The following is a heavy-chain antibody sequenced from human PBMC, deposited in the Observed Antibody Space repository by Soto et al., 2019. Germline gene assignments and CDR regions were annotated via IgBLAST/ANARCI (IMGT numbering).Heavy chain of an antibody. J-gene: IGHJ4*02. CDR1: GFTFSSYG. D-gene: IGHD3-10*01. Sequence: GGSLRLSCAASGFTFSSYGMHWVRQAPGKGLEWVAVIWYDGSNKYYADSVKGRFTISRDNSKSTLYLQMNSLRAEDTAVYYCARDYYYGSGSYYSMDYWGQGTLVTVSS. CDR3: ARDYYYGSGSYYSMDY. CDR2: IWYDGSNK. V-gene: IGHV3-33*01.